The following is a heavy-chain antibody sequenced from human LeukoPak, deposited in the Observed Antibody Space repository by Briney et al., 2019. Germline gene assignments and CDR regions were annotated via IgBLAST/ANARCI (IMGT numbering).Heavy chain of an antibody. V-gene: IGHV3-21*01. CDR3: ARGESAFDI. CDR1: GFTFSSYS. Sequence: GGSLRLSCAASGFTFSSYSMNWVRQAPGKGLEWVSSISSSRNYIYYADSVKGRFTITRVNAKNSLYLQMHRLRAEDTAVHYCARGESAFDIWGQGTMVTVSS. CDR2: ISSSRNYI. J-gene: IGHJ3*02.